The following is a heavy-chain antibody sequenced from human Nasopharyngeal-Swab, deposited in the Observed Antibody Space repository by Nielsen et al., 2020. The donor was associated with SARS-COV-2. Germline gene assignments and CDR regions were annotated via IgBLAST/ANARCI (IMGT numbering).Heavy chain of an antibody. J-gene: IGHJ6*03. D-gene: IGHD2-2*01. CDR3: ARGDVVVPASGYYMDV. CDR2: IYSGGST. CDR1: GFTVSSNY. V-gene: IGHV3-53*01. Sequence: GESLTISCAASGFTVSSNYMSWVRQAPGKVLECVSVIYSGGSTYYADSVKVRFTISSDNSKNKLYLQMNSLRAEDTAVYYCARGDVVVPASGYYMDVWGKGTTVTVSS.